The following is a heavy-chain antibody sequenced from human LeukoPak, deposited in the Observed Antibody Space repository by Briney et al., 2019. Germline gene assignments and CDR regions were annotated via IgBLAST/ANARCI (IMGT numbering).Heavy chain of an antibody. CDR3: AREYYYDTSGYYSAYYNYGMDV. CDR2: ISCHNGDT. V-gene: IGHV1-18*01. J-gene: IGHJ6*02. D-gene: IGHD3-22*01. CDR1: GYTFNNYG. Sequence: RASVKLSCKASGYTFNNYGISWVRRAPGQGLEGLGWISCHNGDTKFEQKFQGRVTITTDKSTTTASMDLRCLRSDDTAVYFCAREYYYDTSGYYSAYYNYGMDVWGQGTTVTGSS.